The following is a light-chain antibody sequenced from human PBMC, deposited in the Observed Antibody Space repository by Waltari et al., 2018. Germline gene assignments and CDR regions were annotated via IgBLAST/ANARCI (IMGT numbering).Light chain of an antibody. CDR1: NSNIGPHYD. V-gene: IGLV1-40*01. CDR3: QSYDSSVSAWV. Sequence: QSVLTQPPSVSGAPGQRVSISCTVSNSNIGPHYDIQWYQQIPGTAPKLLIYGNNNRPSGVPDRFSASKSGTSASLAITGLQAEDEADYFCQSYDSSVSAWVFGGGTKLTVL. J-gene: IGLJ3*02. CDR2: GNN.